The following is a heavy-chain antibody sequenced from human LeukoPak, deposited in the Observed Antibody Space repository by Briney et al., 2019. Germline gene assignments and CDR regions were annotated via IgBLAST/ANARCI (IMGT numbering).Heavy chain of an antibody. Sequence: GGSLRLSCTASGFTFSDYSITWVRQAPGQGLEWVSNISRGSSTIYYSDSVKGRFTISRNNAKNSLYLQMNSLRTEDTAVYYCARDSYSSSRNDYWGQGTLVTVSS. J-gene: IGHJ4*02. CDR1: GFTFSDYS. CDR3: ARDSYSSSRNDY. V-gene: IGHV3-48*01. D-gene: IGHD6-13*01. CDR2: ISRGSSTI.